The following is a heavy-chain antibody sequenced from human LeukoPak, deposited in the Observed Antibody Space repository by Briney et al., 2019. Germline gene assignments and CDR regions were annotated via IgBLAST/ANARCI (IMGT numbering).Heavy chain of an antibody. D-gene: IGHD4-11*01. CDR2: INHSGST. V-gene: IGHV4-34*01. J-gene: IGHJ4*02. CDR1: GGSFSGYY. Sequence: SETLSLTCAVYGGSFSGYYWSWIRQPPGKGLEWIGEINHSGSTNYNPSLKSRVTISVDTSKNQFSLKLSSVTAADTAVYYCARAPRGVTTLFDYWGQGTLVTVSS. CDR3: ARAPRGVTTLFDY.